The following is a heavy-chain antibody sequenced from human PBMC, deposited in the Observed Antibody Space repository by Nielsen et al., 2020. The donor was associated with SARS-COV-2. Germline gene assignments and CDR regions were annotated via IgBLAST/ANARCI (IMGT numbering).Heavy chain of an antibody. J-gene: IGHJ6*02. Sequence: GESLKISCQGSGYLFTMYWISWVRQVPGKGLEWMGVVYPGDSDTRYSPSFQGQVIISFDKSITTAYLQWNSLQASDSAMYYCARLQSSTGGGMDVWGQGTAVTVSS. CDR2: VYPGDSDT. CDR1: GYLFTMYW. D-gene: IGHD6-13*01. CDR3: ARLQSSTGGGMDV. V-gene: IGHV5-51*01.